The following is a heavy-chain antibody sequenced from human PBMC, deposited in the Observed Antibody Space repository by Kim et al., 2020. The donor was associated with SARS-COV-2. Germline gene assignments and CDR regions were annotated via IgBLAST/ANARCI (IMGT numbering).Heavy chain of an antibody. Sequence: SETLSLTCAVSGGSISSSNWWSWVRQPPGKGLEWIGEIYHSGSTNYNPSLKSRVTISVDKSKNQFSLKLSSVTAADTAVYYCARHKAARPYYGMDVWGQGTTVTVSS. CDR3: ARHKAARPYYGMDV. J-gene: IGHJ6*02. CDR1: GGSISSSNW. V-gene: IGHV4-4*02. D-gene: IGHD6-6*01. CDR2: IYHSGST.